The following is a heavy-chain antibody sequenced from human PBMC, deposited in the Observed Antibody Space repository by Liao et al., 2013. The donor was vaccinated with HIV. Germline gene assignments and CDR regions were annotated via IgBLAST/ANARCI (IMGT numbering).Heavy chain of an antibody. J-gene: IGHJ3*02. CDR2: TYAGGTT. V-gene: IGHV4-4*07. D-gene: IGHD4-11*01. Sequence: QVRLQESGPQLVKPSETLSLTCKVSNGSINSYYWTWIRQSAGKGLEWIGRTYAGGTTNYNPSLKSRVTVSLDTSKNQFSLKLTSVTAADTAVYYCARTQDDNSKDRPFAFDIWGQGTMVTVSS. CDR3: ARTQDDNSKDRPFAFDI. CDR1: NGSINSYY.